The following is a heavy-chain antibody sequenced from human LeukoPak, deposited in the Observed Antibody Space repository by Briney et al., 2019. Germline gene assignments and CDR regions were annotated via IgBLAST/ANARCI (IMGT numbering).Heavy chain of an antibody. J-gene: IGHJ4*02. V-gene: IGHV1-18*01. D-gene: IGHD3-9*01. Sequence: GASVKVSCKASGYTFTSYGISWVRQAPGQGLEWMGWISAYNGNTNYAQKLQGRVTMTTDTSTGTAYMELRSLRSDDTAVYYCASSLSDYDILTGWYWGQGTLVTVSS. CDR2: ISAYNGNT. CDR3: ASSLSDYDILTGWY. CDR1: GYTFTSYG.